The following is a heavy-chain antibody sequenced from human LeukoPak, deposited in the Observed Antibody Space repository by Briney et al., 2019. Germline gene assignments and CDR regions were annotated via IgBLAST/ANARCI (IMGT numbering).Heavy chain of an antibody. V-gene: IGHV4-34*12. J-gene: IGHJ3*02. CDR2: IIHSGST. CDR3: ARIYEEGFWSGKWTFDI. CDR1: GGSFSGNQ. Sequence: PSETLSLTCAVYGGSFSGNQWSWIRQSPGKGLEWIGEIIHSGSTNYNPSLKSRVTISVDTSKNQVSLKVRSVTAADTAVYYCARIYEEGFWSGKWTFDIWGQGTMVTVS. D-gene: IGHD3-3*01.